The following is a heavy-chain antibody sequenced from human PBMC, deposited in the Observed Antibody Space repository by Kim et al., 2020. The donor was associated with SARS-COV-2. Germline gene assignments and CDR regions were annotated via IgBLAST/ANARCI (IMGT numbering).Heavy chain of an antibody. V-gene: IGHV4-34*01. J-gene: IGHJ4*02. D-gene: IGHD4-17*01. CDR3: ARRYGDFSSYYFDY. Sequence: NPSLKSRVPIAVDTSKNQFSLKLSSVTAADTAVYYCARRYGDFSSYYFDYWGQGTLVTVSS.